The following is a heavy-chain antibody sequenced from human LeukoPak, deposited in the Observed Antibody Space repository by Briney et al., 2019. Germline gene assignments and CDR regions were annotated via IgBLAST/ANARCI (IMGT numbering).Heavy chain of an antibody. J-gene: IGHJ3*02. CDR3: AGASMGPRDYYYVWGSYHKVHDAFDI. D-gene: IGHD3-16*02. Sequence: ASVKVSCKASGDTFSSYAISWVRQAPGQGLEWMGGIIPIFGTANSAQKFQGRVTITTDESTSTAYKELSSLRSEDTAVYYCAGASMGPRDYYYVWGSYHKVHDAFDIWGQGTMVTVSS. CDR1: GDTFSSYA. CDR2: IIPIFGTA. V-gene: IGHV1-69*05.